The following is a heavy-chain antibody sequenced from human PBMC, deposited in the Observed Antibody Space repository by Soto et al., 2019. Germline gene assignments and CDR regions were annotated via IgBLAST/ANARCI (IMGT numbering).Heavy chain of an antibody. V-gene: IGHV4-59*01. CDR2: SYYSGIT. J-gene: IGHJ4*02. CDR1: GGSIGSYY. Sequence: SETLSLTCTVSGGSIGSYYWSWVRQPPGKGLEWIGYSYYSGITNYNPSLKSRVTISIDTSKNQFFLNLRSVTAADTAVYYCARALFHSIGGPLWGQGTLVTVSS. CDR3: ARALFHSIGGPL. D-gene: IGHD6-19*01.